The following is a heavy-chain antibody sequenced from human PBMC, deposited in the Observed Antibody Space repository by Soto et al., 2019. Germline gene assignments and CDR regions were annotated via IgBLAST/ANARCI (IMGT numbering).Heavy chain of an antibody. CDR3: AKTLLLYSGSNDDS. V-gene: IGHV3-30*18. Sequence: GWSLRLSCAASGFSFSGYGMHWVHQAPDKGLEWVASISYDGGSKYYAESVKGRFTISRDNSKNTVYLEMNSLRREDTAVYYWAKTLLLYSGSNDDSWGQGX. J-gene: IGHJ4*02. D-gene: IGHD1-26*01. CDR2: ISYDGGSK. CDR1: GFSFSGYG.